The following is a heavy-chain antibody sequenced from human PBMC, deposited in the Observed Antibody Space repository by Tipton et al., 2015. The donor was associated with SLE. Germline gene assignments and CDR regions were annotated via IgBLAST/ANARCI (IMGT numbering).Heavy chain of an antibody. Sequence: TLSLTCTVSGGSISSSSYYWGWIRQPPGKGLEYIGTIHHSGSTHYNPSFSSRVTISRDTSKNQFSLKLSFVTTADTATYYCASGALRTALTFWGQGTLVAVSS. CDR3: ASGALRTALTF. V-gene: IGHV4-39*07. J-gene: IGHJ4*02. CDR2: IHHSGST. CDR1: GGSISSSSYY. D-gene: IGHD5-18*01.